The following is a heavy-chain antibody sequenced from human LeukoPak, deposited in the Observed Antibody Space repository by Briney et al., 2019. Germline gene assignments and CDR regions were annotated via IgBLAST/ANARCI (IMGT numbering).Heavy chain of an antibody. V-gene: IGHV3-23*01. J-gene: IGHJ4*02. CDR1: GFTFSSYA. CDR3: AKDSIAAAGRQNYFDY. Sequence: QPGGSLRLSCAASGFTFSSYAMSWVRQAPGKGLEWVSAISGSGGSTYYADSVKGRFTISRDNSKNTLYLQMNSLRAEDTAVYYCAKDSIAAAGRQNYFDYWGQGTLVTVSP. D-gene: IGHD6-13*01. CDR2: ISGSGGST.